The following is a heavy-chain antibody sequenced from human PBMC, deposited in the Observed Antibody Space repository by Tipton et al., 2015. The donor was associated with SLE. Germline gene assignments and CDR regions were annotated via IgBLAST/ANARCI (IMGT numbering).Heavy chain of an antibody. J-gene: IGHJ4*02. V-gene: IGHV4-59*08. Sequence: LSLTCTVSGGSISSYYWSWIRQPPGKGLEWIGYIYYSGSTNYNPSLNSRVTISVDTSKNQFSLKLSSVTAADTAVYYCARHMGSSSWLAYWGQGTLVTVSS. D-gene: IGHD6-13*01. CDR2: IYYSGST. CDR1: GGSISSYY. CDR3: ARHMGSSSWLAY.